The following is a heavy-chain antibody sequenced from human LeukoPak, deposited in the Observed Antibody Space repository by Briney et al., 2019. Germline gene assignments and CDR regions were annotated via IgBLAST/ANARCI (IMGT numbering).Heavy chain of an antibody. V-gene: IGHV4-59*01. CDR2: IYYSGST. CDR3: ARVVVAATRYFDL. D-gene: IGHD2-15*01. J-gene: IGHJ2*01. CDR1: GGSFGNYY. Sequence: PSETLSLTCTVSGGSFGNYYWSWIRQPPGKGLEWIGYIYYSGSTNYNPSLKSRVTISVDTSKNQFSLKLSSVTAADTAVYYCARVVVAATRYFDLWGRGTLVTVSS.